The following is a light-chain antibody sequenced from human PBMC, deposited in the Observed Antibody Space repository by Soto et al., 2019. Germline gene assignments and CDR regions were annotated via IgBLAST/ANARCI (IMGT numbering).Light chain of an antibody. V-gene: IGKV1-5*01. Sequence: DIQMTQSPSTLSASVGDRVTITCRASQSLSNWLAWYQQKPGKAPKLLIYDVSSLKSGVPSRFSGSGSGTEFTLTISSLQPDDFATYYCQQYNNYPWTFGQGTKVDNK. J-gene: IGKJ1*01. CDR3: QQYNNYPWT. CDR1: QSLSNW. CDR2: DVS.